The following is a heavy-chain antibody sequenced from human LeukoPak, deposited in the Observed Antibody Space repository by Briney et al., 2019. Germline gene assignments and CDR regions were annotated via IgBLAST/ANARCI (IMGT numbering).Heavy chain of an antibody. J-gene: IGHJ4*02. CDR1: GASISSSTGYY. CDR3: ARTGATSYYDSSGYPVDYFDY. D-gene: IGHD3-22*01. CDR2: IYHSGST. V-gene: IGHV4-30-2*01. Sequence: PSETLSLTCTVSGASISSSTGYYWNWIRQPPGKGLEWIGYIYHSGSTSYNPSLKSRVTISMDRSKNQFSLNLNSVTAADTAVYYCARTGATSYYDSSGYPVDYFDYWGQGTLVTVSS.